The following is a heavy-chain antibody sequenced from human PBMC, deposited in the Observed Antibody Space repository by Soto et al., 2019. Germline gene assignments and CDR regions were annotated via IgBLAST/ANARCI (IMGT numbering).Heavy chain of an antibody. CDR1: DSTSIAYY. J-gene: IGHJ2*01. CDR3: ARPSSWEATWYFDL. Sequence: QVQLVESGGAWVKLEGSLGLSGQAPDSTSIAYYRTWFARPPGKGLEWVSYISSSSSYTNYADSVKGRFTISRDNAKNSLYLQMNSLRAEDTAVYYCARPSSWEATWYFDLWGRGTLVTVSS. CDR2: ISSSSSYT. V-gene: IGHV3-11*05. D-gene: IGHD1-26*01.